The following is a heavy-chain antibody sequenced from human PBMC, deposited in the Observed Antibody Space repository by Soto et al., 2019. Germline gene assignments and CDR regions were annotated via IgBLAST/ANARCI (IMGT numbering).Heavy chain of an antibody. CDR3: AKDHYYDSSGYYYPDY. J-gene: IGHJ4*02. V-gene: IGHV3-9*01. CDR1: GFTFDDYA. Sequence: PGGSLRLSCAASGFTFDDYAMHWVRQAPGKGLEWVSGISWNSGSIGYADSVKGRFTISRDNAKNSLYLQMNSLRAEDTALYYCAKDHYYDSSGYYYPDYWGQGTLVTVSS. D-gene: IGHD3-22*01. CDR2: ISWNSGSI.